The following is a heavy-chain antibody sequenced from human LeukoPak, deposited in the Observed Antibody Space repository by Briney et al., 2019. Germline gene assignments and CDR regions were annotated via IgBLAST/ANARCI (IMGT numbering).Heavy chain of an antibody. CDR3: ARSSIGDY. D-gene: IGHD6-6*01. CDR2: INHSGST. V-gene: IGHV4-34*01. J-gene: IGHJ4*02. CDR1: GGSFSGYY. Sequence: PSETLSLTCAVYGGSFSGYYWSWIRQPPGKGLEWIGEINHSGSTNYNPSLKSRVTISVDTSKNQFSLKLSSVTAADTAVYYCARSSIGDYWGQGTLVTVSS.